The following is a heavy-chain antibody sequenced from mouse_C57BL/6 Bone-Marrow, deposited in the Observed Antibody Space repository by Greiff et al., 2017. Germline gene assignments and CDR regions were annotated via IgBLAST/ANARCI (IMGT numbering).Heavy chain of an antibody. V-gene: IGHV14-4*01. D-gene: IGHD1-1*01. CDR2: IDPENGDT. J-gene: IGHJ1*03. CDR3: TTQGIYYYGSSYPDWYFGV. Sequence: EVQLQQSGAELVRPGASVKLSCTASGFNIKDYYMHWVKQRPEQGLEWIGWIDPENGDTEYASKFQGQAPITADPSSNTAYLQLSSLTSEDSAVLYGTTQGIYYYGSSYPDWYFGVWGTGTTVTVSS. CDR1: GFNIKDYY.